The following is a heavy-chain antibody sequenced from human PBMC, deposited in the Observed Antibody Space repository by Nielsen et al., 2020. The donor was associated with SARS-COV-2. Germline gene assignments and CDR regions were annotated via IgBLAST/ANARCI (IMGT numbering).Heavy chain of an antibody. Sequence: SQTLSLTCVISGDSVSSSSVAWNWIRQSPSRGLEWLGRIYYRSRWFYEYSPSVRRRITIDPDTSKNQFSLQLNSVTSEDTAMYYCTRDPGYYHGMDVWGQGTTVTVS. V-gene: IGHV6-1*01. J-gene: IGHJ6*02. CDR3: TRDPGYYHGMDV. CDR2: IYYRSRWFY. CDR1: GDSVSSSSVA.